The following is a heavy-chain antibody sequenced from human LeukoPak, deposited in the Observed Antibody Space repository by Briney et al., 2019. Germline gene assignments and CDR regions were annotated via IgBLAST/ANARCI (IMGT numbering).Heavy chain of an antibody. CDR1: GVSISSSNYY. J-gene: IGHJ4*02. CDR3: ARHGYSGSYYDY. CDR2: LYYSGRT. Sequence: SETLSLTCTVSGVSISSSNYYWGWIRQPPGEGLEWIGSLYYSGRTYYNPSLKSRVTISVDTSKNQFSPKLTPVTAADTAVYYCARHGYSGSYYDYWGQGTLVTVSS. V-gene: IGHV4-39*01. D-gene: IGHD1-26*01.